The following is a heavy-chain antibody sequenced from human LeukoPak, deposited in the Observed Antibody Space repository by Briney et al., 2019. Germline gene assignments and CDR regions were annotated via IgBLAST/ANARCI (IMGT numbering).Heavy chain of an antibody. V-gene: IGHV3-74*01. J-gene: IGHJ4*02. D-gene: IGHD2-15*01. CDR3: ARDGSLPDY. Sequence: GGSLRLSCAASGFTFSSYWMHWVRQAPGKGLVWVSRIHGDGSGPIYADSVKGRFTISRDNAKNTLYLQMNSLRAEDTAVYYCARDGSLPDYWGQGTLVNVSS. CDR1: GFTFSSYW. CDR2: IHGDGSGP.